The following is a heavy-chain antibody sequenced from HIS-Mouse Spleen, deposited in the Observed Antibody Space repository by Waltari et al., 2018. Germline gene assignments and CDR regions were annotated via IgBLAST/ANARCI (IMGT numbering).Heavy chain of an antibody. CDR1: GGSISSSSYY. V-gene: IGHV4-39*07. CDR3: AREIPYSSSWYDWYFDL. CDR2: FHYSGAT. D-gene: IGHD6-13*01. Sequence: QLQLQESGPGLVKPSETLSLTCTVSGGSISSSSYYWGWIRQPPGKGLGWIGRFHYSGATYYTPSLKSRVTISVDTSKNQFSLKLSSVTAADTAVYYCAREIPYSSSWYDWYFDLWGRGTLVTVSS. J-gene: IGHJ2*01.